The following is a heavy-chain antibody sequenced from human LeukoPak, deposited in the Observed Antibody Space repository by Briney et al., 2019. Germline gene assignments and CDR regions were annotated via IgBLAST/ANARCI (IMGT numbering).Heavy chain of an antibody. D-gene: IGHD3-9*01. V-gene: IGHV3-30-3*01. J-gene: IGHJ5*02. CDR3: ARDQAEYYDILTGPFGWFDP. Sequence: GRSLRLSCAASGFTFSSYAMHWVRQAPGKGLEWVAVISYDGSNKYYADSVKGRFTISRDNSKNTLYLQMNSLRAEDTAVYYCARDQAEYYDILTGPFGWFDPWGQETLVTVSS. CDR1: GFTFSSYA. CDR2: ISYDGSNK.